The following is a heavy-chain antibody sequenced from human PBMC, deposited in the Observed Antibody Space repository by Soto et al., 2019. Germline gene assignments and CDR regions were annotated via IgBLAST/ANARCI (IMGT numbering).Heavy chain of an antibody. J-gene: IGHJ5*02. V-gene: IGHV5-51*03. Sequence: GESLKISCKGSGYSFTSYWIGWVRQMPGKGLEWMGIIYPGDSDTRYSPSFQGQVAISADKSISTAYLQWSSLKASDTAMYYCERNSGSYLSWFDTWGQGTLATVSS. D-gene: IGHD1-26*01. CDR3: ERNSGSYLSWFDT. CDR1: GYSFTSYW. CDR2: IYPGDSDT.